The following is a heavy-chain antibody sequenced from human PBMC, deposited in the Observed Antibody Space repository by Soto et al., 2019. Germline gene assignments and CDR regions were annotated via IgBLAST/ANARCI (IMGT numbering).Heavy chain of an antibody. CDR3: ARHIGIAAAYYYYGMDV. D-gene: IGHD6-13*01. CDR2: IDPSDSYT. Sequence: PGESLKISCKGSGYSFTSYWISWVRQMPGKGLEWMGSIDPSDSYTNYSPSFQGHVTISADKSISTAYLQWSSLKASDTAIYYCARHIGIAAAYYYYGMDVWGQGTTVTVSS. CDR1: GYSFTSYW. J-gene: IGHJ6*02. V-gene: IGHV5-10-1*01.